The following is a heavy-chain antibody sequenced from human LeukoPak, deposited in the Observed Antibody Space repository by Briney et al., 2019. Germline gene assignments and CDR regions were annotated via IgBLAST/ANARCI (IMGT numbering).Heavy chain of an antibody. CDR2: IYSGGST. V-gene: IGHV3-53*01. J-gene: IGHJ4*02. D-gene: IGHD5-18*01. Sequence: AGGSLRLSCAASGFTVSSNYMSWVRQAPGKGLEWVSVIYSGGSTYYADSVKGRFTISGDNSKNTLYLQMNSLRAEDTAVYYCARDLGYSYGIYWGQGTLVTVSS. CDR3: ARDLGYSYGIY. CDR1: GFTVSSNY.